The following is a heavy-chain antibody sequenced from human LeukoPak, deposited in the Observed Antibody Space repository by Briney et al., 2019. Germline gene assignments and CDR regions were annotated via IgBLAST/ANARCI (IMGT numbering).Heavy chain of an antibody. V-gene: IGHV3-9*01. D-gene: IGHD2-2*01. CDR3: AKDLGGSATTV. Sequence: GGSLRLSCAASGFTFDDHVMNWVRQAPGKGLEWVSSISWSGGRMDYADAVKGRFTISRDNAKNSLFMQMNSLRVEDTAWYYCAKDLGGSATTVWGQGTLVTVSS. J-gene: IGHJ4*02. CDR1: GFTFDDHV. CDR2: ISWSGGRM.